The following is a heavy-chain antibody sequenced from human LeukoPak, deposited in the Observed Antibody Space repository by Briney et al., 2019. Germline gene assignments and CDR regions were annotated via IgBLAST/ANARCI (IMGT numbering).Heavy chain of an antibody. CDR2: TSHSDSP. Sequence: KSAETLSLTCSVSGMSITSRHYWGWIRQPPGKGLEWIGSTSHSDSPYYNPSLKSRVTISVDTSKNQFSLKLSSVTAADTAVYYCASLPRVVTAIKVRDAFDIWGQGTMVTVSS. J-gene: IGHJ3*02. D-gene: IGHD2-21*02. CDR1: GMSITSRHY. V-gene: IGHV4-38-2*02. CDR3: ASLPRVVTAIKVRDAFDI.